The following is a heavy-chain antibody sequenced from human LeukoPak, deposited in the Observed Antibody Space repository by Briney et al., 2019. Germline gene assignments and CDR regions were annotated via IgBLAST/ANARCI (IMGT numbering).Heavy chain of an antibody. J-gene: IGHJ4*02. CDR2: ISESGGST. CDR1: GFTFSSYG. D-gene: IGHD1/OR15-1a*01. V-gene: IGHV3-23*01. CDR3: ARSSTGNILDL. Sequence: PGGSLRLSCAASGFTFSSYGMSWVRQAPGKGLEWVATISESGGSTYYADSVKGRFTISRDNSKNTLYLQMNSLRAEDTAVYYCARSSTGNILDLWGQGTLVTVSA.